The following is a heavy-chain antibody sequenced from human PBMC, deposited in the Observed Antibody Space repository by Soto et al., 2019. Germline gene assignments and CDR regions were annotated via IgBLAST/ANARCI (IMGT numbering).Heavy chain of an antibody. V-gene: IGHV4-4*02. D-gene: IGHD3-16*01. CDR2: IYHSGSI. CDR1: SGSISSTNW. CDR3: GRALRGFSAFDI. J-gene: IGHJ3*02. Sequence: QVQLQESGPGLVKPSGTLSLTCTVSSGSISSTNWWSWVCQPPGKGLEWIGEIYHSGSINYNPSLNSRVTISVDKSKNHFSLTLSSVTAADTAVYYCGRALRGFSAFDIWGQGTLVTVSS.